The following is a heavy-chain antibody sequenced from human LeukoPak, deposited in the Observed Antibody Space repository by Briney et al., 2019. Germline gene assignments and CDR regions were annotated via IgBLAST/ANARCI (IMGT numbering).Heavy chain of an antibody. Sequence: QPGGSLRLSCAASGFTVSSNYMSWVRQAPGKVLEWVSIIYSGGSTFYADSVKGRFTISRDNSKNTLYLQMNSLRAEDTAVYYCARGGSYLSAFDIWGQGTMVTVSS. J-gene: IGHJ3*02. CDR2: IYSGGST. D-gene: IGHD1-26*01. CDR1: GFTVSSNY. V-gene: IGHV3-53*01. CDR3: ARGGSYLSAFDI.